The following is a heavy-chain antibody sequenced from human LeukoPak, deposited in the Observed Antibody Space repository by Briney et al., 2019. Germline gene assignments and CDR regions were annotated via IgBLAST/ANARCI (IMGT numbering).Heavy chain of an antibody. V-gene: IGHV4-61*02. D-gene: IGHD3-10*01. Sequence: SQTLSLTCTVSGGSISSGSYYWNWIRQPAGKGLEWIGRIYRSGSTNYNPSLKSRVTISVDTSKNQFSLKLSSVTAADTAVYYCAREGLNMVRGVIPKEAWGWFDPWGQGTLVTVSS. J-gene: IGHJ5*02. CDR1: GGSISSGSYY. CDR2: IYRSGST. CDR3: AREGLNMVRGVIPKEAWGWFDP.